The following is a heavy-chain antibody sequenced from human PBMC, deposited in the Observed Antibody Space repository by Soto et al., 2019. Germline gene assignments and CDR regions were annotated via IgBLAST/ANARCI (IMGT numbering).Heavy chain of an antibody. D-gene: IGHD2-15*01. V-gene: IGHV3-21*01. Sequence: PGGSLRLSCAASGFTFSSYSMNWVRQAPGKGLEWVSSISSSSYIYYADSVKGRFTISRDNAKNSLYLQMNSLRAEDTAVYYCARDVESRFYYYYYGMDVWGQGTTVTVSS. CDR3: ARDVESRFYYYYYGMDV. CDR2: ISSSSYI. J-gene: IGHJ6*02. CDR1: GFTFSSYS.